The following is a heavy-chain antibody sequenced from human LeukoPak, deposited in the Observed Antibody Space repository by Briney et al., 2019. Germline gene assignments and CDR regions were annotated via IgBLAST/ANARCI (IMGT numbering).Heavy chain of an antibody. CDR3: TRDETTPYFGSGSHDY. D-gene: IGHD3-10*01. V-gene: IGHV3-74*01. CDR2: INTDGSST. J-gene: IGHJ4*02. Sequence: GGSLRLTCPASGFTFSRSWMHWVRQAPGKGLVWVSRINTDGSSTNYADCVKGRFTISRHNAKNMLYLQTNSLRADDTAMYYCTRDETTPYFGSGSHDYLGQGTLVTVSS. CDR1: GFTFSRSW.